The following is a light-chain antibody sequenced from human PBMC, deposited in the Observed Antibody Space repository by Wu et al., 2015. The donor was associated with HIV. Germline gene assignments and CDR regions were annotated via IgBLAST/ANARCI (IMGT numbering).Light chain of an antibody. CDR2: GAS. V-gene: IGKV3-20*01. CDR1: QSVSSSF. J-gene: IGKJ1*01. CDR3: QQYSSSPQT. Sequence: EIVLTQSPGTLSLSPGERATLSCRTSQSVSSSFLAWYQQKPGQAPRLLISGASGRATGIPDRFSGTGSGTDFTLTITRLEPEDFAVYYCQQYSSSPQTFGQGTKVEIK.